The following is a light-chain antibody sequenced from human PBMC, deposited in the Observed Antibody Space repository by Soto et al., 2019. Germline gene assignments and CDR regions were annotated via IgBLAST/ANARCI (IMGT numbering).Light chain of an antibody. CDR2: EVS. CDR3: NSYGSTSTRYV. Sequence: QSALTQPASVCGSPGQSITISCTGTSSDVGGYNYVSWYQQHPGKAPKLMIYEVSNRPSGVSNRFSGSKSGNTASLTISGLQAEDEADYFCNSYGSTSTRYVFGTGTKVTVL. V-gene: IGLV2-14*01. J-gene: IGLJ1*01. CDR1: SSDVGGYNY.